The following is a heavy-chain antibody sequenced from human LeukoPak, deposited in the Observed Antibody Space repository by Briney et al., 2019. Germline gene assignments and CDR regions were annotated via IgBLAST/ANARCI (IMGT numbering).Heavy chain of an antibody. Sequence: GGSLRLSRSASGFTFTNAWMSWVRQPPGKGLEWVGLIRSKTDGGTADYAAPVQGRFTISRDDSNNTVYLQMSSLKTEDTGVYYCATVYWYFDLWGPGTLLSVSA. CDR3: ATVYWYFDL. CDR2: IRSKTDGGTA. V-gene: IGHV3-15*01. J-gene: IGHJ2*01. CDR1: GFTFTNAW.